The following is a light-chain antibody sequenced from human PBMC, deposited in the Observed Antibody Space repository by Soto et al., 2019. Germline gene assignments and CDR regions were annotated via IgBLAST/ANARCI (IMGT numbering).Light chain of an antibody. J-gene: IGKJ1*01. CDR3: QPRGT. V-gene: IGKV3D-20*02. Sequence: EIVLTQSPGTLSQSQEQRVNLSCRASQSVSSNYLAWYQQKPGQAPRLLIYDEFNRATGIPARFSGSGSGTDFTLTISSLEREDFAVYYCQPRGTFGQGTKVDIK. CDR1: QSVSSNY. CDR2: DEF.